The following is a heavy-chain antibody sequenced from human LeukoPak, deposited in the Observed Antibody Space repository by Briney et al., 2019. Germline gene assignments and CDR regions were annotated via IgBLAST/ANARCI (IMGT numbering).Heavy chain of an antibody. CDR2: MNPNSGNT. CDR3: ARSQRSVVVPAAMFIAKKYWFDP. D-gene: IGHD2-2*01. J-gene: IGHJ5*02. CDR1: GYTFTSYD. Sequence: ASVKVSCKASGYTFTSYDINWVRQATGQGLEWMGWMNPNSGNTGYAQKFQGRVTMTRNTSISTAYMELSSLRSEDTAVYYCARSQRSVVVPAAMFIAKKYWFDPWGQGTLVTVSS. V-gene: IGHV1-8*01.